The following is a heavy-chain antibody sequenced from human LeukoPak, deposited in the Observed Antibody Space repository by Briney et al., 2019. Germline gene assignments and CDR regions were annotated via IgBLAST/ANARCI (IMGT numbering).Heavy chain of an antibody. Sequence: SVKVSCKASGGTFSSYAISWVRQAPGQGLEWMGGIIPIFGTANYAQKFQGRVTITADESTSTAYMELSSLRSEDTAVYYCARGRTMIVVPSIAFDIWGQGTMVTVSS. CDR1: GGTFSSYA. V-gene: IGHV1-69*13. CDR2: IIPIFGTA. J-gene: IGHJ3*02. CDR3: ARGRTMIVVPSIAFDI. D-gene: IGHD3-22*01.